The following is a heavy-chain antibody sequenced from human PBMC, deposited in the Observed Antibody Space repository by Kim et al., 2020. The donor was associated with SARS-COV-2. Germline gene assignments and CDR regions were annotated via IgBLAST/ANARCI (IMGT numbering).Heavy chain of an antibody. J-gene: IGHJ6*02. CDR2: IFYRGNT. Sequence: SETLSLTCTVSGGSIRTYYWNWIRQPPGKGLEWIGYIFYRGNTNYNPSLKSRVTISVDTSKNQFSLKLTSLTAADTATYYCARDKRIQKVVDFGELKGFYGMDVWGQGTTVTVSS. CDR1: GGSIRTYY. V-gene: IGHV4-59*01. D-gene: IGHD3-10*01. CDR3: ARDKRIQKVVDFGELKGFYGMDV.